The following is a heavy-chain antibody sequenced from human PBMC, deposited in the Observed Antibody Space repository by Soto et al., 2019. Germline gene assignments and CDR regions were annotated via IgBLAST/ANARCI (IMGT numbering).Heavy chain of an antibody. CDR1: GFTFSDHY. J-gene: IGHJ3*02. D-gene: IGHD2-15*01. Sequence: GGSLRLSCAASGFTFSDHYMDWVRQAPGKGLEWVGRTRNKANSYTTEYAASVKGRFTISRDDSKNSLYLQMNSLKTEDTAVYYCASGRGCSGGSCYSRAFDIWGQGTMVTVSS. CDR3: ASGRGCSGGSCYSRAFDI. CDR2: TRNKANSYTT. V-gene: IGHV3-72*01.